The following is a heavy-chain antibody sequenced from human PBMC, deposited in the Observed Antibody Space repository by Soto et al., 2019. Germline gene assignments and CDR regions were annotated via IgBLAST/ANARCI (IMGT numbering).Heavy chain of an antibody. Sequence: QVQLVQSGAEVKKPGASVKVSCKASGYTFTSYAMHWVRQAPGQRLEWMGWINAGNGNTKYSQKFQGRVTITRDTSASTAYMELSSLRSEDMAVYYCVKPGYGDYVDYWGQGTLVTVSS. V-gene: IGHV1-3*01. D-gene: IGHD4-17*01. J-gene: IGHJ4*02. CDR3: VKPGYGDYVDY. CDR1: GYTFTSYA. CDR2: INAGNGNT.